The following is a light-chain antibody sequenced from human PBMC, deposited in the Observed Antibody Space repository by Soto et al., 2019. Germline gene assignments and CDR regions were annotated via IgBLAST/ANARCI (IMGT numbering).Light chain of an antibody. J-gene: IGKJ1*01. Sequence: AVLLTQSPSSFSASTGDRATITCRASQDIHNYLAWYQQVPGKAPKIRLYAVSIFQIGVPSRFSGSGSGTDITLTIAGLKSDDFATYFWQHYYNYPWTFGQGTTVE. CDR1: QDIHNY. CDR3: QHYYNYPWT. CDR2: AVS. V-gene: IGKV1-8*01.